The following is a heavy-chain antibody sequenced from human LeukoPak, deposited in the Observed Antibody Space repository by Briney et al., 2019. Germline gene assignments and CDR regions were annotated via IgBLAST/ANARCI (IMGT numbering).Heavy chain of an antibody. Sequence: GGSLRLSCAASGFTFSSYSMNWVRQAPGKGLEWVSSISSSSSYIYYADSVKGRFTISRDNAKNSLYLQMNSLRAEDTAVYYCARGSDYYDSSGEGFDYWGQGTLVTVSS. V-gene: IGHV3-21*01. J-gene: IGHJ4*02. CDR2: ISSSSSYI. D-gene: IGHD3-22*01. CDR1: GFTFSSYS. CDR3: ARGSDYYDSSGEGFDY.